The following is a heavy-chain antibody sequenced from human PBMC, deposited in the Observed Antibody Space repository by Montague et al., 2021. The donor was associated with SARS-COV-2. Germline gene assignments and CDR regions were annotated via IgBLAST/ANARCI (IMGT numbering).Heavy chain of an antibody. CDR2: TNHSGRT. CDR3: ARGYCSGSGRYYYYGMDV. D-gene: IGHD2-15*01. Sequence: SETLSLTCAVYGGSFSGYYWSWIRQPPGRGLEWIGETNHSGRTNYNPSLKSRVTISVDTSKNQFSLMLSSVTAAETAVYYCARGYCSGSGRYYYYGMDVWGQGTMVTVSS. V-gene: IGHV4-34*01. CDR1: GGSFSGYY. J-gene: IGHJ6*02.